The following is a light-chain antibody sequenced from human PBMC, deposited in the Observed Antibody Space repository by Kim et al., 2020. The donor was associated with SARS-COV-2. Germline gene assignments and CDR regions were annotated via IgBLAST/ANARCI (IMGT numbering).Light chain of an antibody. Sequence: GRRVTRSCAGNESSMGGGDVVHGYQQRPGSTPRLLIYGNTNRPSGVPGRFGGSESGTAASLAIAGLQAEDEADYYCQSYDSSLRGVFGGGTQLTVL. CDR3: QSYDSSLRGV. CDR2: GNT. CDR1: ESSMGGGDV. J-gene: IGLJ2*01. V-gene: IGLV1-40*01.